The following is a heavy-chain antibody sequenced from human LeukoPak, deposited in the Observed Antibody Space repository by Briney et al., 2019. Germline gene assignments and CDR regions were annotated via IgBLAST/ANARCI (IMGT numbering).Heavy chain of an antibody. CDR3: ARGSGSYPFLYNWFGP. V-gene: IGHV7-4-1*02. Sequence: ASVKVSCKASGYTFTSYAMNWVRQAPGQGLEWMGWINTNTGNPTYDQGFTGRFVFSLDTSVSTAYLQISSLRAEDTAVYYCARGSGSYPFLYNWFGPWGQGTLVTVSS. D-gene: IGHD3-10*01. CDR2: INTNTGNP. CDR1: GYTFTSYA. J-gene: IGHJ5*02.